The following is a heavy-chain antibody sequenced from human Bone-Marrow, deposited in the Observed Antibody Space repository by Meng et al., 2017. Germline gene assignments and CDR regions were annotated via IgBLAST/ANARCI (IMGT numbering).Heavy chain of an antibody. J-gene: IGHJ5*02. CDR1: GGSISSYY. CDR2: VYSSGST. Sequence: SETLSLTCTVSGGSISSYYGSWIRQPAGKGLEWIGRVYSSGSTNYNPSLKSRVTMSIDTSKNQFSLNLDSVTAADPAVYYCARGGDGATMIHWFDPWGQGTMVTVSS. V-gene: IGHV4-4*07. D-gene: IGHD1-26*01. CDR3: ARGGDGATMIHWFDP.